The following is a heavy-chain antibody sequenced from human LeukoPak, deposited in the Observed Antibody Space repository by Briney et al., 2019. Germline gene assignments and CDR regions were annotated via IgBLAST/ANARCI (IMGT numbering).Heavy chain of an antibody. J-gene: IGHJ1*01. D-gene: IGHD2-2*01. Sequence: GESLRLSCAASGFTFSNAWMSWVRQAPGKGLEWVGRIKSKTDGGTTDYAAPVKGRFTISRDDSKNTLYLQMNSLKTEDTAVYYCTTDYPYYCSSTSCYASEYFQHWGQGTLVTVSS. CDR3: TTDYPYYCSSTSCYASEYFQH. V-gene: IGHV3-15*01. CDR1: GFTFSNAW. CDR2: IKSKTDGGTT.